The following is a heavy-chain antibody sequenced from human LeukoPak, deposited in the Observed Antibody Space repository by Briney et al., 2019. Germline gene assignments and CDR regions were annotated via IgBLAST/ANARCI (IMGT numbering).Heavy chain of an antibody. V-gene: IGHV3-30*18. J-gene: IGHJ3*02. CDR2: ISYDGSNK. CDR3: AKDERQWLVRGAFDI. Sequence: GGSQRLSCAASGFTFSSYGMHWVRQAPGKGLEWVAVISYDGSNKYYADSVKGRFTISRDNSKNTLYLQMNSLRAEDTAVYYCAKDERQWLVRGAFDIWGQGTMVTVSS. D-gene: IGHD6-19*01. CDR1: GFTFSSYG.